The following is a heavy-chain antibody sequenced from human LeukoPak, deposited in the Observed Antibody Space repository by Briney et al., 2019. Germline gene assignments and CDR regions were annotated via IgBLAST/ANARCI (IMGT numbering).Heavy chain of an antibody. Sequence: KPGESLRISCEGSGYTFTNFWIGWVRQLPGKGLEWVGIIYPHHSHPRYSTSFQGQVTTSADKSTSTAYLHWRTLKSSDTAIYYCVRHAQIYGGDWFDPWGQGTLVTVSS. D-gene: IGHD4-17*01. CDR3: VRHAQIYGGDWFDP. CDR2: IYPHHSHP. J-gene: IGHJ5*02. CDR1: GYTFTNFW. V-gene: IGHV5-51*01.